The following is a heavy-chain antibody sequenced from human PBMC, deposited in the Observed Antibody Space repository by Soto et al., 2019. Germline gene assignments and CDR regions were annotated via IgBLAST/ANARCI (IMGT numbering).Heavy chain of an antibody. CDR2: IYYSGSN. CDR1: GGSISSSSYY. CDR3: ARRERGEIPARPWDWFEP. Sequence: QLQLQESGPGLVKHSETLSLTCTVSGGSISSSSYYWGWIRQPPGKGLEWIGNIYYSGSNYYSPSLKGRVTISGATSKNQFSRPLISVTAAHTAVYSCARRERGEIPARPWDWFEPWGQGTLVTVFS. J-gene: IGHJ5*02. V-gene: IGHV4-39*01. D-gene: IGHD6-6*01.